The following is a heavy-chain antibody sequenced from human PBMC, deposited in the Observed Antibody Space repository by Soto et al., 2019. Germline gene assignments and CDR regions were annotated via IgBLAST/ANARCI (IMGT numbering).Heavy chain of an antibody. CDR2: ISANGDNV. CDR3: AKDMKWGGMTTIHYFDS. J-gene: IGHJ4*02. Sequence: GGSLRLSCVASGFTVDDYAMHWVRQAPGKGLEWVSGISANGDNVDYADSVKGRFTVSRDNAKNSLFLQMNSLRPEDTALYYCAKDMKWGGMTTIHYFDSWGQXTQVTAPQ. V-gene: IGHV3-9*01. CDR1: GFTVDDYA. D-gene: IGHD4-17*01.